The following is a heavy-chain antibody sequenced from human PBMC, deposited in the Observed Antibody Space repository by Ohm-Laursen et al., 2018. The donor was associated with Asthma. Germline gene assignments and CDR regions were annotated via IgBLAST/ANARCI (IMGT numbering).Heavy chain of an antibody. D-gene: IGHD3-3*01. CDR1: GYTFTTYY. V-gene: IGHV1-46*03. CDR3: IRASGYHSHDAFDL. J-gene: IGHJ3*01. CDR2: INPSGGST. Sequence: ASVKVSCKASGYTFTTYYMHWVRQAPGQGLEWMGIINPSGGSTSSSQKFQGRVALTRDTSTSTVYMQLSNLRSDDTAVYFCIRASGYHSHDAFDLWGQGTMVTVSS.